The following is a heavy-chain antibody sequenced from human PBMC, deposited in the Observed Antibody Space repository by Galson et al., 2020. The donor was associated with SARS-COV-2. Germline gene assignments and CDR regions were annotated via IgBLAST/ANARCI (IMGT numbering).Heavy chain of an antibody. D-gene: IGHD1-26*01. CDR1: GFTFSDHY. J-gene: IGHJ4*02. V-gene: IGHV3-11*06. Sequence: GESLKISCAASGFTFSDHYMNWLRHAPGKGMDWVSYISSGSRSYTKYADSVKGRFTISRDNAKNSLYLQMNSLGAEDTAVYYCARGRTFSGSYHFDYCGQGTLVTVSP. CDR2: ISSGSRSYT. CDR3: ARGRTFSGSYHFDY.